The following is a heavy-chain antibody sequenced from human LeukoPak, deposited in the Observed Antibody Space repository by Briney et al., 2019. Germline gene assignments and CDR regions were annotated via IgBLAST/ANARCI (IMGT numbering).Heavy chain of an antibody. CDR3: TTGSITMIRGRDY. J-gene: IGHJ4*02. Sequence: GGSLRLSCAASGFTFSSYAMHWVRQAPGKGLEWVGRVNSNSVGGTIDYAAPVKGRFTISRDDSKNTLYLEMNRLTTEDTAFYCTTGSITMIRGRDYWGQGTLVTVSS. CDR1: GFTFSSYA. V-gene: IGHV3-15*01. CDR2: VNSNSVGGTI. D-gene: IGHD3-10*01.